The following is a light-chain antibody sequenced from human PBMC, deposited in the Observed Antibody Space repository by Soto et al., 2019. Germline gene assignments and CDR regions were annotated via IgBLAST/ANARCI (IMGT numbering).Light chain of an antibody. CDR3: SSYTISSTLE. CDR1: SSDVGGYNY. Sequence: QSVLTQPASVSGSPGQSIAISCTGTSSDVGGYNYVSWYQHHPGKAPKLMIYEVNNRPSGVSNRFSGSKSGNTASLTISGLQAEDEADYFCSSYTISSTLEFGGGTKLTVL. V-gene: IGLV2-14*01. J-gene: IGLJ2*01. CDR2: EVN.